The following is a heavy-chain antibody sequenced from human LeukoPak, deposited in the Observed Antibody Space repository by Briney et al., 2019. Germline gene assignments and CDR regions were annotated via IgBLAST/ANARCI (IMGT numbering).Heavy chain of an antibody. CDR2: INPSGGST. D-gene: IGHD4-17*01. CDR3: ARGSDYGDYGGPDFDY. Sequence: ASVKVSCKASGYTFTSYYMHWVRQAPGQGLEWMGIINPSGGSTSYAQKFQGRVTMTRDTFTSTVYMELSSLRSEDTAVYYCARGSDYGDYGGPDFDYWGQGTLVTVSS. V-gene: IGHV1-46*01. CDR1: GYTFTSYY. J-gene: IGHJ4*02.